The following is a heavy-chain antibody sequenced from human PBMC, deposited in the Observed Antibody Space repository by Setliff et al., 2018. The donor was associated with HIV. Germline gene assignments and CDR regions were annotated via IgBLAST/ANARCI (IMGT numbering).Heavy chain of an antibody. Sequence: PSETLSLTCTVSGDSINNYYWSWIRQPPGKGLEWIGYVYSTGSTNSKSSLKSRVTISVDTSKNQFSLNLTSVTAADTAVYYCARVEKNNYYYGLDVWGQGITVTVSS. CDR2: VYSTGST. D-gene: IGHD1-1*01. V-gene: IGHV4-59*08. J-gene: IGHJ6*02. CDR1: GDSINNYY. CDR3: ARVEKNNYYYGLDV.